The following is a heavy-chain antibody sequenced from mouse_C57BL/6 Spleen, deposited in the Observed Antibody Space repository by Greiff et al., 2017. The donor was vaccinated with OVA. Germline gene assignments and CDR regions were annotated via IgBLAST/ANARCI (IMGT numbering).Heavy chain of an antibody. CDR1: GFTFSSYG. Sequence: DVQLVESGGDLVKPGGSLKLSCAASGFTFSSYGMSWVRQTPDKRLEWVATISSGGSYTYYPDSVKGRFTISRDNATNTLYLQMSSLKSEDTAMYYCARGGIYYYGSSYVPYAMDYWGQGTSVTVSS. V-gene: IGHV5-6*01. D-gene: IGHD1-1*01. CDR3: ARGGIYYYGSSYVPYAMDY. CDR2: ISSGGSYT. J-gene: IGHJ4*01.